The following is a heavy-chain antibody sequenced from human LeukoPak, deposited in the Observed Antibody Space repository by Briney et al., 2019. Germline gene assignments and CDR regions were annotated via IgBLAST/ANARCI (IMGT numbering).Heavy chain of an antibody. CDR3: ARLLSSSWYYYYYMDV. D-gene: IGHD6-13*01. J-gene: IGHJ6*03. V-gene: IGHV3-21*01. CDR1: GFTFSSYS. Sequence: PGGSLRLSCAASGFTFSSYSMNWVLQAPGKGLEWVSSISSRSSYIYYADSVKGRFTISRDNAKNSLYLQMNSLTAEAPALYYCARLLSSSWYYYYYMDVWGKGTTVTVSS. CDR2: ISSRSSYI.